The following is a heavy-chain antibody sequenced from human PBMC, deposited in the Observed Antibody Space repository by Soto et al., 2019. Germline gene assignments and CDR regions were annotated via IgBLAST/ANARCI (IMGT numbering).Heavy chain of an antibody. CDR2: FFIGGNT. D-gene: IGHD5-18*01. V-gene: IGHV4-39*03. Sequence: PSETLSLTCTVSGGSISSSTYYWGWMRQPPGKGLEWIASFFIGGNTYYNPSLKSRVTISVDTSKNQFSLKLSSVTAADTAVYFFFIISYGYTFYVYWGQGIRVTVSS. J-gene: IGHJ4*02. CDR1: GGSISSSTYY. CDR3: FIISYGYTFYVY.